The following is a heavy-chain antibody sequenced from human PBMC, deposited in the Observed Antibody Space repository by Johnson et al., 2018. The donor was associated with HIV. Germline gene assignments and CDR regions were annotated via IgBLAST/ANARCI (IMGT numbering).Heavy chain of an antibody. V-gene: IGHV3-NL1*01. Sequence: VQLVESGGGVVQPGRSLRLSCAASGFTVTNYAMHWVRQAPGKGLEWVAVIYSGGKTYYADSVTGRFTISRDNSKNTLYLQMNSLRAEDTAVYYCASTDDAFDIWGQGTMVTVSS. J-gene: IGHJ3*02. D-gene: IGHD4-17*01. CDR2: IYSGGKT. CDR1: GFTVTNYA. CDR3: ASTDDAFDI.